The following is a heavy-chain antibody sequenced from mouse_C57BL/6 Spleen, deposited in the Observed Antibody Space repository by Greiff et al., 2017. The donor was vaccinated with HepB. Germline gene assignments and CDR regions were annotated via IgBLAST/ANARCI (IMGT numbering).Heavy chain of an antibody. CDR1: GYTFTSYW. V-gene: IGHV1-61*01. CDR3: ARSASTVVAFYYFDY. D-gene: IGHD1-1*01. Sequence: QVQLQQPGAELVRPGSSVKLSCKASGYTFTSYWMDWVKQRPGQGLEWIGNIYPSDSETHYNQKFKDKATLTVDKSSSTAYMQLSSLTSEDSAVYYCARSASTVVAFYYFDYWGQGTTLTVSS. CDR2: IYPSDSET. J-gene: IGHJ2*01.